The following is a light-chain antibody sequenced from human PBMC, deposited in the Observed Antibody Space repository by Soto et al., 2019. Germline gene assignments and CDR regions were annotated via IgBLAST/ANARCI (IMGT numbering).Light chain of an antibody. CDR1: QTIGKY. CDR2: DES. J-gene: IGKJ3*01. V-gene: IGKV1-39*01. CDR3: QKSFSIPFT. Sequence: DIQMPQSPSSLSATVGDRFTITCRASQTIGKYLNWYQQQTGKVPKILIYDESYLQSGVPSRFSGSESGTDLTLNISDLRPEDFATYYCQKSFSIPFTFGPGTKVDIK.